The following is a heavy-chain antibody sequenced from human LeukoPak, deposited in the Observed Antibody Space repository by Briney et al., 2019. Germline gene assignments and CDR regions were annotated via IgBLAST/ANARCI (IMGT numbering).Heavy chain of an antibody. J-gene: IGHJ4*02. D-gene: IGHD6-19*01. CDR1: GFIFNTYV. CDR2: IRYDGSNK. CDR3: AKAARSGWYGYFDY. V-gene: IGHV3-30*02. Sequence: GGSLRLSCAASGFIFNTYVMHWVRQAPGKGLEWLAFIRYDGSNKNYADSVKGRFTISRDNSKNTLYLQMNSLRAEDTAVYYCAKAARSGWYGYFDYWGQGTLVTVSS.